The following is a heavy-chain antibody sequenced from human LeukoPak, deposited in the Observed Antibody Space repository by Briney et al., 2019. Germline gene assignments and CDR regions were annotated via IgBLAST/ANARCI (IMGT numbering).Heavy chain of an antibody. J-gene: IGHJ5*02. CDR2: INPSGGST. CDR1: GYTFTSYY. CDR3: ARGPTLHPSAPWGSYSSSWYSHWFDP. D-gene: IGHD6-13*01. Sequence: VASVTVSCKASGYTFTSYYMHWVRQAPGQGLEWMGIINPSGGSTSYAQKFRGRVTMTRDTSTSTVYMELSSLRSEDTAVYYCARGPTLHPSAPWGSYSSSWYSHWFDPWGQGTLVTVSS. V-gene: IGHV1-46*01.